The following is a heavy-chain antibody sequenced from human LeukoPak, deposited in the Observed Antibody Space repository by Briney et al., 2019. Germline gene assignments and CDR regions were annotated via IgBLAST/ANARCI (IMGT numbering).Heavy chain of an antibody. D-gene: IGHD3-22*01. V-gene: IGHV1-8*01. CDR3: VSLGVYYDSSGYYPFDY. CDR1: GYTFTSYD. J-gene: IGHJ4*02. CDR2: MNPNSGNT. Sequence: ASLKVSCKASGYTFTSYDINRVRHATGHALERMGWMNPNSGNTGYAQKFQGRVTMTRTTSIRTAYMELSSLRSEDTAVYYCVSLGVYYDSSGYYPFDYWGQGTLVTVSS.